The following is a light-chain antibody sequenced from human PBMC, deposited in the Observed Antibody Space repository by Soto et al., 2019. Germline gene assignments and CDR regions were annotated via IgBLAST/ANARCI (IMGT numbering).Light chain of an antibody. CDR1: QSVSSN. V-gene: IGKV3-15*01. J-gene: IGKJ5*01. CDR3: QQRSNWPSIT. CDR2: GAS. Sequence: EIVMTQSPVTLSVSPGERATLSCRASQSVSSNLAWYQQKPGQAPRLLIYGASTRATGIPARFSGSGSGTEFTLTISSLEPEDFAVYYCQQRSNWPSITFGQGTRLEIK.